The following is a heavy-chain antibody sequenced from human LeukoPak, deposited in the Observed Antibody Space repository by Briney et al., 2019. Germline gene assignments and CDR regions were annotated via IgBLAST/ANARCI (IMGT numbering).Heavy chain of an antibody. CDR3: ARGRGGRSITIFGVVRGGYGMDV. V-gene: IGHV1-8*02. CDR1: GYTFTGYY. CDR2: MNPNSGNT. J-gene: IGHJ6*02. Sequence: ASVKVSCKASGYTFTGYYMHWVRQAPGQGLEWMGWMNPNSGNTGYAQKFQGRVTMTRNTSISTAYMELSSLRSEDTAVYYCARGRGGRSITIFGVVRGGYGMDVWGQGTTVTVSS. D-gene: IGHD3-3*01.